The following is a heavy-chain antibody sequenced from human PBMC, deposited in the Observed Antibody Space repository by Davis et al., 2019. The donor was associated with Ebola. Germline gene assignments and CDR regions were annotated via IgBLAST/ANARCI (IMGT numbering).Heavy chain of an antibody. CDR3: ASLEASDY. V-gene: IGHV3-30-3*01. J-gene: IGHJ4*02. CDR1: GFTFSSYA. Sequence: PGGSPRLSCAASGFTFSSYAMHWVRQAPGKGLEWVAVISYDGSNKYYADSVKGRFTISRDNSKNTLYLQMNSLRAEDTAVYYCASLEASDYWGQGTLVTVSS. CDR2: ISYDGSNK.